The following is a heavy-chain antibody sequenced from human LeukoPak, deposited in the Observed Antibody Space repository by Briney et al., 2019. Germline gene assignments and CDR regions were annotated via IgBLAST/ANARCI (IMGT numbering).Heavy chain of an antibody. Sequence: PGGSLRLSCAASGFTVTTNYMSWVRQTPGKGLEWFPAISGRGDTTFYADAMKGRFTISRDNSQNTLYLQMNSLRAEDTAVYYCAKDHNLGGYVLFDNWGQGTLVTVSS. CDR3: AKDHNLGGYVLFDN. J-gene: IGHJ4*02. CDR1: GFTVTTNY. D-gene: IGHD3-22*01. CDR2: ISGRGDTT. V-gene: IGHV3-23*01.